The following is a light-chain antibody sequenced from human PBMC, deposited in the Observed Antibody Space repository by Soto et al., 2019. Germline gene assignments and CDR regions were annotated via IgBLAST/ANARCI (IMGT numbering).Light chain of an antibody. CDR3: QQRSNSPVT. J-gene: IGKJ3*01. CDR2: DAS. Sequence: EIVLTQSPATLSLSPGERATLSCRVSQSVSSYLAWYQQKPGQAPRLLIYDASNRATGIPARFSGSGSGTDFTLTISSLEPEDFAVYYCQQRSNSPVTFGPGTKVDIK. CDR1: QSVSSY. V-gene: IGKV3-11*01.